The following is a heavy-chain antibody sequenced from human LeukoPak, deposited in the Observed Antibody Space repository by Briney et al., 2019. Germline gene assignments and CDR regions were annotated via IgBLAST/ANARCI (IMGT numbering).Heavy chain of an antibody. CDR3: ARASDSGSSLDD. V-gene: IGHV3-74*01. CDR1: GFNFASNW. D-gene: IGHD1-26*01. Sequence: GGSLRLSCAASGFNFASNWMHWVRQTPGKGLVWVSRINSGGSGTSYADSVEGRFTISRDNAKNTLYLQMNSLRVEDTAVYYCARASDSGSSLDDWGQGTLVTVSS. CDR2: INSGGSGT. J-gene: IGHJ4*02.